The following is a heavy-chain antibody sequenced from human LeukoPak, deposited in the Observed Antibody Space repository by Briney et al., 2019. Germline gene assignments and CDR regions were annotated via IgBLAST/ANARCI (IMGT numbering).Heavy chain of an antibody. CDR1: GGSFSGYY. CDR3: ARGRGTIFGASHYYMDV. J-gene: IGHJ6*03. D-gene: IGHD3-3*01. V-gene: IGHV4-34*01. CDR2: INHSGST. Sequence: SETLSLTCAVYGGSFSGYYWSWIRQPPGKGLEWIGEINHSGSTNYNPPLKSRVTISVDTSKNQFSLKLSSVTAADTAVYYCARGRGTIFGASHYYMDVWGKGTTVTVSS.